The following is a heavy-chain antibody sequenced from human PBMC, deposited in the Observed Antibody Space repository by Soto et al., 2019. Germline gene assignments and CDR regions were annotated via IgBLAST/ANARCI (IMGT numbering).Heavy chain of an antibody. J-gene: IGHJ3*02. CDR3: APSDFWSGYGKREAFDI. Sequence: QITLKESGPTLVKPTQTLTLTCTFSGFSLTTSGVGVGWIRQPPGTALEWLALIYWDDDKRYSPSLQSRLTITMDTSKNQVVLTMTNMDPVDTATYYCAPSDFWSGYGKREAFDIWGQGTMVTVSS. CDR1: GFSLTTSGVG. V-gene: IGHV2-5*02. D-gene: IGHD3-3*01. CDR2: IYWDDDK.